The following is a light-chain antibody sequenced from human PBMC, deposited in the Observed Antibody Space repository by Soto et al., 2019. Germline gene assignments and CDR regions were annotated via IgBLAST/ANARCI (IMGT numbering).Light chain of an antibody. CDR2: TND. J-gene: IGLJ2*01. Sequence: QSVLTQPPSASGTPGQRVTISCSGSSSNIGSQSVYWYQQLPGTAPKLLIHTNDQRPSGVPYRFSGSKSGASASLAISGLRSEDEGAYHCASWDARLKGVVFGGGTQLTVL. CDR3: ASWDARLKGVV. CDR1: SSNIGSQS. V-gene: IGLV1-47*02.